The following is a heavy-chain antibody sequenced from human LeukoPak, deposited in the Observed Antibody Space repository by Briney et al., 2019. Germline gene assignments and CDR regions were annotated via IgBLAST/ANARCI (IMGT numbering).Heavy chain of an antibody. D-gene: IGHD4-17*01. V-gene: IGHV3-21*01. CDR2: ISSSSSYI. J-gene: IGHJ4*02. CDR3: ARDEQAVTTFDY. Sequence: GGSLRLSCAASGFTFSSYSMNWVRQAPGKGLEWVSSISSSSSYIYYADSVKGRFTISRDNAKNSLYLQMNSLRAEDTAVYYCARDEQAVTTFDYWGQGTLVTVSS. CDR1: GFTFSSYS.